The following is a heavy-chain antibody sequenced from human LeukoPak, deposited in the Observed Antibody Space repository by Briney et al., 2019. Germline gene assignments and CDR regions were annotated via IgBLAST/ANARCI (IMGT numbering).Heavy chain of an antibody. CDR3: AKDGYSSIPGLLFEY. V-gene: IGHV3-23*01. CDR2: INGSGDNT. J-gene: IGHJ4*02. D-gene: IGHD6-13*01. Sequence: GGSLRLSCAASGFTFSSYDMSWVRQPPGKGLEWVSGINGSGDNTYYADSVKGRFTISRDNSKKTLYLHLNSLRVEDAAVYYCAKDGYSSIPGLLFEYWGEGTPVTVSS. CDR1: GFTFSSYD.